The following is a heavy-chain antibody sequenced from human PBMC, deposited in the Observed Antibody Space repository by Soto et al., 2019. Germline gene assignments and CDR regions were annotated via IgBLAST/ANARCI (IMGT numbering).Heavy chain of an antibody. J-gene: IGHJ3*02. CDR2: IIPILGIA. Sequence: SVKVSCKASGGTFSSYTISWVRQAPGQGLEWMGRIIPILGIANYAQKFQGRVTITADKSTSTAYMELSSLRSEDTAVYYCAKDCGYSYGYDAFDIWGQGTMVTVSS. D-gene: IGHD5-18*01. CDR3: AKDCGYSYGYDAFDI. CDR1: GGTFSSYT. V-gene: IGHV1-69*04.